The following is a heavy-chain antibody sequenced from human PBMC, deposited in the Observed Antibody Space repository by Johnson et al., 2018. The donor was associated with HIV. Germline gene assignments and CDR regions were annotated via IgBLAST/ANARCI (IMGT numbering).Heavy chain of an antibody. J-gene: IGHJ3*02. D-gene: IGHD1-1*01. V-gene: IGHV3-30*02. CDR3: ARDGTETGPDDAFDI. CDR2: IRYDGSNK. CDR1: GLTFSSYG. Sequence: QMLLVESGGGVVQPGGSLRLSCAASGLTFSSYGMHWVRQAPGKGLEWVAFIRYDGSNKNYADSVKGRFTISRDNSKNTLYLQMNSLRAEDTAVYYCARDGTETGPDDAFDIWGQGTMVTVSS.